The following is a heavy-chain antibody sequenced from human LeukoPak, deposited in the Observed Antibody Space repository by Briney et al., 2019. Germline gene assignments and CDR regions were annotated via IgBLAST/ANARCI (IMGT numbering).Heavy chain of an antibody. J-gene: IGHJ3*02. CDR2: IKSKTDGGTT. V-gene: IGHV3-15*01. CDR1: GFTFSNAW. D-gene: IGHD4-17*01. Sequence: GGSLRLSCAASGFTFSNAWMSWVRQAPGKGLEWVGRIKSKTDGGTTDYAAPVKGRFTISRDDSKNTLYLQMNSLKTEDTAVYYCTTSHDYGDYVRPNAFDIWGQGTMVTVSS. CDR3: TTSHDYGDYVRPNAFDI.